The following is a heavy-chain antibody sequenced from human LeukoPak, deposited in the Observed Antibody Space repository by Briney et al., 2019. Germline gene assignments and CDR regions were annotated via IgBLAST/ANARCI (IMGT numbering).Heavy chain of an antibody. CDR2: INPNSGGT. CDR1: GYTFISYG. J-gene: IGHJ4*02. D-gene: IGHD4-17*01. Sequence: GASVKVSCKASGYTFISYGISWVRQAPGPGLEWMGWINPNSGGTNYAQKFQGRATMTRDTSISTAYMELSRLRSDDTAVYYCARLTPSPYGLQRDYWGQGTLVTVSS. V-gene: IGHV1-2*02. CDR3: ARLTPSPYGLQRDY.